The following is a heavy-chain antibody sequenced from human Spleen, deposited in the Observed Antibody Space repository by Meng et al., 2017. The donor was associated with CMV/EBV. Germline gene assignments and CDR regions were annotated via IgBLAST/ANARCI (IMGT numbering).Heavy chain of an antibody. Sequence: GGSLRLSCVASGFIFSNYSMNWVRQAPGKGLEWVSSISSSSDYIYYADSVKGRFTISRDNAKNSLYLQMNSLRAEDTAVYYCARDFNGWYYYYGMDVWGQGTTVTVSS. D-gene: IGHD6-19*01. J-gene: IGHJ6*02. CDR3: ARDFNGWYYYYGMDV. CDR2: ISSSSDYI. CDR1: GFIFSNYS. V-gene: IGHV3-21*01.